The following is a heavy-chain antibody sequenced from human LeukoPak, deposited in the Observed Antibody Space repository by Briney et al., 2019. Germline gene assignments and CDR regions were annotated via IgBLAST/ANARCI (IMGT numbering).Heavy chain of an antibody. V-gene: IGHV4-59*08. Sequence: SETLSLTCTVSGGSISSYYWSWIRQPPGKGLEWIGYIYYSGSTNYNPSLKSRVTISVDTSKNQFSLKLSSVTAADTAVYYCARLFYGSHFDYWGQGTLVTVPS. CDR3: ARLFYGSHFDY. D-gene: IGHD2/OR15-2a*01. J-gene: IGHJ4*02. CDR1: GGSISSYY. CDR2: IYYSGST.